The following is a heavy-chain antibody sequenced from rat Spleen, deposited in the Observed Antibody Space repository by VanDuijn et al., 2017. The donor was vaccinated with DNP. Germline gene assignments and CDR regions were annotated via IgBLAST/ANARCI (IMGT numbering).Heavy chain of an antibody. J-gene: IGHJ2*01. CDR2: IIYGGSTT. D-gene: IGHD4-3*01. V-gene: IGHV5-22*01. Sequence: EVQLVESGGGLVQPGRSLSRSCAASGVSFREYYMAWVRQDPKKGLEWVATIIYGGSTTYYGDSVKGRFTISRDNAKSTLYLQMNSLRSEDMATYYCVRWNSGHFDYWGQGVMVTVSS. CDR3: VRWNSGHFDY. CDR1: GVSFREYY.